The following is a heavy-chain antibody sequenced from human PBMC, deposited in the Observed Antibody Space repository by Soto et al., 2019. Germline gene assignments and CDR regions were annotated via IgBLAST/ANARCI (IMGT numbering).Heavy chain of an antibody. J-gene: IGHJ6*02. V-gene: IGHV3-23*01. Sequence: EVQLLESGGAPVQSGGSLRLSCVASGFTFENYAMSWVRQAPGKGLEWVSAISGSGGTTYYSDSVKGRFTISSDNSKNTVYLQMNDLRVEDAAEYFCAKDSWAIFGVPAGEYYAMDVWGQGTTVTVSS. CDR2: ISGSGGTT. CDR3: AKDSWAIFGVPAGEYYAMDV. CDR1: GFTFENYA. D-gene: IGHD3-3*01.